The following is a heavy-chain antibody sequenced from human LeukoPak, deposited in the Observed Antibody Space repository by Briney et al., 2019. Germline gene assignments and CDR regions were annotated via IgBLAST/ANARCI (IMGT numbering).Heavy chain of an antibody. J-gene: IGHJ4*02. CDR2: ISYDGSNK. CDR1: GFTFSSYA. CDR3: AREVEAVTFDY. V-gene: IGHV3-30-3*01. D-gene: IGHD4-17*01. Sequence: PGRSLRLSCAASGFTFSSYAMHWVRQAPGKGLEWVAVISYDGSNKYYADSVKGRFTISRDNSKNTLYLQMNSLSAEDTAVYYCAREVEAVTFDYWGQGTLVTVSS.